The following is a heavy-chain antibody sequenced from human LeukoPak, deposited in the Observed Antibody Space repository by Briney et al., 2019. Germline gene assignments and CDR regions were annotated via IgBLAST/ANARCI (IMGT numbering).Heavy chain of an antibody. CDR2: IGWNSGGI. CDR1: GFTFDDYA. V-gene: IGHV3-9*01. J-gene: IGHJ4*02. D-gene: IGHD6-19*01. CDR3: AKGLYSSGWYFDY. Sequence: GGSLRLSCAASGFTFDDYAMHWVRHAPGKGLEWVSGIGWNSGGIVYADSVKGRFTISRDNAKNSLSLQMNSLRAEDTALYYCAKGLYSSGWYFDYWGQGTLVTVSS.